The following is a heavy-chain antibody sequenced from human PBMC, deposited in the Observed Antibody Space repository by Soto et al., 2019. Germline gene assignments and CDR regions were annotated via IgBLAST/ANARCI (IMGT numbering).Heavy chain of an antibody. D-gene: IGHD3-22*01. CDR1: GGSISSGGYS. V-gene: IGHV4-30-2*01. J-gene: IGHJ5*02. CDR2: IYHSGST. CDR3: ARSYYDSSGYSVDP. Sequence: PSETLSLTCAVSGGSISSGGYSWSWTRQPPGKGLEWIGYIYHSGSTYYNPSLKSRVTISVDRSKNQFSLKVSSVIVADTAVYYCARSYYDSSGYSVDPWGQGTLFTVGS.